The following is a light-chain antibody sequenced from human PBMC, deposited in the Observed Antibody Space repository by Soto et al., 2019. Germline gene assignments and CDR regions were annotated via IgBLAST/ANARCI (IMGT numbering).Light chain of an antibody. Sequence: EIVLTQSPGTLSLSPGERATLSCRASQSVSINYLAWYQQKPGQAPRLLIYGASGRATGIPDRFSGSGSGTDFTLTISRLEPEDFAVYYCQQYGGSPLYTFGQGTKLEIK. V-gene: IGKV3-20*01. J-gene: IGKJ2*01. CDR1: QSVSINY. CDR2: GAS. CDR3: QQYGGSPLYT.